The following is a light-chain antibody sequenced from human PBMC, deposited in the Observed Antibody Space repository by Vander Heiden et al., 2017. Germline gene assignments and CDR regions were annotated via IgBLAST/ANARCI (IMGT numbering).Light chain of an antibody. Sequence: IQVTKSPSSLPASIGDGVTITCRARQSISNYLAWYQQKPGKVPKLLIYAASTLQSGVPSRFSGSGSGTDFSLIISSLQPEDVATYYCQKYNSAPPLTFGGGTKVEIK. CDR2: AAS. CDR3: QKYNSAPPLT. J-gene: IGKJ4*01. V-gene: IGKV1-27*01. CDR1: QSISNY.